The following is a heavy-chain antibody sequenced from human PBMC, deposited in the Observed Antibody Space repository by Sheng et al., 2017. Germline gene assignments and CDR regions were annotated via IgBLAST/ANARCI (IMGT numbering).Heavy chain of an antibody. Sequence: QVQLVQSGAEVKKPGSSVKVSCKASGDTFRSYVIAWVRQAPGQRLEWMGRIVVTLQKTHYAEKFQGRVAISADEGTNTAHMELFSLTSDDTAVYYCARDLRGMSNHFDNWGQGPWSTVSS. J-gene: IGHJ4*03. CDR2: IVVTLQKT. CDR3: ARDLRGMSNHFDN. D-gene: IGHD6-13*01. V-gene: IGHV1-69*11. CDR1: GDTFRSYV.